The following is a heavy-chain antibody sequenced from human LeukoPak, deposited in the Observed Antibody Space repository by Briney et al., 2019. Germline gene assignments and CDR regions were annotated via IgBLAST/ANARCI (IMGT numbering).Heavy chain of an antibody. Sequence: SQTLSLTCTVSGGSISSGGYYWSWIRQPPGKGLEWIGYIYHSGSTNYNPSLKSRVTISVDTSKNQFSLKLSSVTAADTALYYCARDPRLSWYFDLWGRGTLVTVSS. D-gene: IGHD5-12*01. J-gene: IGHJ2*01. CDR2: IYHSGST. CDR1: GGSISSGGYY. CDR3: ARDPRLSWYFDL. V-gene: IGHV4-30-2*01.